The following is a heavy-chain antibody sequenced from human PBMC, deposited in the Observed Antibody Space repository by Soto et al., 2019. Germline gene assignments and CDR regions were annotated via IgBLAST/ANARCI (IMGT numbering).Heavy chain of an antibody. Sequence: PSETLSLTCTVSGGSISSGDYYWSWIRQPPGKGLEWIGYIYYSGSTYYNPSLKSRVTISVDTSKNQFSLKLSSVTAADTAVYYCAIDNLNYYDSSGYCDYWGQGTLVTVSS. CDR2: IYYSGST. CDR1: GGSISSGDYY. CDR3: AIDNLNYYDSSGYCDY. D-gene: IGHD3-22*01. J-gene: IGHJ4*02. V-gene: IGHV4-30-4*01.